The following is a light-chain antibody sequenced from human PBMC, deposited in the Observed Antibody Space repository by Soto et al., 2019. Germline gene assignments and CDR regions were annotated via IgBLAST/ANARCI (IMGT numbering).Light chain of an antibody. CDR2: DVT. CDR1: SNDVATHNL. J-gene: IGLJ2*01. V-gene: IGLV2-23*02. Sequence: QSALTQPASVSGSPGQSITISCTGTSNDVATHNLVSWYQQHPGKAPKLLIYDVTKRPSGVSDRFSGSKSGNTASLTISGLQAEDEGDYYCCSYAGNSDVVFGEGTKVTVL. CDR3: CSYAGNSDVV.